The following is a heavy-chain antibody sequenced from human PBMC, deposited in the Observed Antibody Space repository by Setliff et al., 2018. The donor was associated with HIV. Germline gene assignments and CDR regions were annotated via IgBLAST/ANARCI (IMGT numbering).Heavy chain of an antibody. CDR1: GFTITNSA. V-gene: IGHV1-58*01. CDR3: ARGQASNDYGVSF. J-gene: IGHJ3*01. Sequence: ASVKVSCKASGFTITNSAVQWVRQARGQRLEWIGRIVVASGNTIQAPKFQDRVTITRDTSTSTVYMELSSLRSEDTAVYYCARGQASNDYGVSFWGQGTMVTVS. D-gene: IGHD4-17*01. CDR2: IVVASGNT.